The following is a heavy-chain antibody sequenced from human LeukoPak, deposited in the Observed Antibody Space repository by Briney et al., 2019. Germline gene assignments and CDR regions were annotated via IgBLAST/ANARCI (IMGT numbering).Heavy chain of an antibody. D-gene: IGHD1-1*01. Sequence: SVKVSCKASGYTFTSYGISWVRQAPGQGLEWMGRIIPIFGTANYAQKFQGRVTITTDESTSTAYMELSSLRSEDTAVYYCARPDDGTGDAFDIWGQGTMVTVSS. CDR3: ARPDDGTGDAFDI. J-gene: IGHJ3*02. CDR1: GYTFTSYG. CDR2: IIPIFGTA. V-gene: IGHV1-69*05.